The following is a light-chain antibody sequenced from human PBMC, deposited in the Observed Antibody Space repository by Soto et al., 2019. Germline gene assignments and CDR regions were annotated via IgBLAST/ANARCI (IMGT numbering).Light chain of an antibody. J-gene: IGLJ2*01. CDR2: DVN. CDR1: SSDIGGYNY. V-gene: IGLV2-14*03. Sequence: QSVLTQPASVSESPGQSITISCTGTSSDIGGYNYVSWYQQHPDKAPKLIIFDVNHRPSGISDRFSGSKSGNTASLTISGLQADDEADYYCSSYTSSNTFGVFGGGTKLTVL. CDR3: SSYTSSNTFGV.